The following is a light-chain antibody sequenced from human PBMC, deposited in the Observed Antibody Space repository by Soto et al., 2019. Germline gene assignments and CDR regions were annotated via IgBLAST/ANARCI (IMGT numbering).Light chain of an antibody. CDR3: QQGYSIHALT. CDR1: QTISTY. Sequence: DIQITQSPSSLSASVGDRVTISFRASQTISTYLHWYQHKPGRAPRLLISDVSTLQSGVPGRFRGSGSETEFTLTITYLQPEDFATYYCQQGYSIHALTFGGGTRLEI. J-gene: IGKJ5*01. V-gene: IGKV1-39*01. CDR2: DVS.